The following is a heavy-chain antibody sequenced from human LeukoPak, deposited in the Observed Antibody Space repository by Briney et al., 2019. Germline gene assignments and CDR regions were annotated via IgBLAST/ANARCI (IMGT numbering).Heavy chain of an antibody. V-gene: IGHV1-8*01. J-gene: IGHJ4*02. CDR2: LNTNSGNT. D-gene: IGHD6-13*01. CDR3: ARTGYSSSSYILNFDY. Sequence: ASVKVSCKPFGYTSTSYVTNGVGQATGQGLEGRDGLNTNSGNTGYAQKFQGRVNMTRNTSISTGYMALSSLRSEDTAVYYCARTGYSSSSYILNFDYWGQRTLVTVSS. CDR1: GYTSTSYV.